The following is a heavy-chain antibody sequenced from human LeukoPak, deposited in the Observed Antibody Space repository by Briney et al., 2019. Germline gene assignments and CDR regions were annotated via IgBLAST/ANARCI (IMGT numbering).Heavy chain of an antibody. CDR2: IVVGSGNT. CDR1: GFTFTSSA. J-gene: IGHJ4*02. CDR3: AAGHSSGWYAFDY. Sequence: SVKVSCKASGFTFTSSAMQWVRQARGQRLEWIGWIVVGSGNTNYAQKFQERVTITRDTSTSTAYMELSSLRSGDTAVYYCAAGHSSGWYAFDYWGQGTLVTVSS. D-gene: IGHD6-19*01. V-gene: IGHV1-58*02.